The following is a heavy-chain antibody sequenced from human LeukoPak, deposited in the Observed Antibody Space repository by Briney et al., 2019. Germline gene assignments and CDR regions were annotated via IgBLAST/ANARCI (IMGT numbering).Heavy chain of an antibody. D-gene: IGHD6-19*01. Sequence: KFQRRVTITRDTSASTAYMELSSLRSEDTAVYYCAREVSYGRGWYPAFDIWGQGTMVTVSS. V-gene: IGHV1-3*01. CDR3: AREVSYGRGWYPAFDI. J-gene: IGHJ3*02.